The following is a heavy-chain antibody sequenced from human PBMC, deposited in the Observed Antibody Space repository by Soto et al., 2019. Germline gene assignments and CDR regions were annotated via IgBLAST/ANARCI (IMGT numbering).Heavy chain of an antibody. J-gene: IGHJ4*02. Sequence: PSETLSLTCTVSGGSISSYYGSWIRQPPGKGLEWIGYIYYSGSTNYNPSLKSRVTISVDTSKNQFSLKLSSVTAADTAVYYCARQGSGYEMGYWGQGTLVTVSS. CDR3: ARQGSGYEMGY. D-gene: IGHD5-12*01. CDR2: IYYSGST. V-gene: IGHV4-59*08. CDR1: GGSISSYY.